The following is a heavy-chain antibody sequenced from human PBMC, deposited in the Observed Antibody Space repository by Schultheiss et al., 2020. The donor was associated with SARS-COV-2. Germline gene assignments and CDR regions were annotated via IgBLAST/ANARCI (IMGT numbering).Heavy chain of an antibody. D-gene: IGHD2-15*01. CDR3: ARQLGYCSGGSCNGGFDY. V-gene: IGHV5-51*01. Sequence: GGSLRLSCEGSGYNFATYWIAWVRQTPGKGLEWMGFIYSGDSDIIYSPSFQDQVTLSVDKSINTAYLQWSSLRASDTAMYYCARQLGYCSGGSCNGGFDYWGQGTLVTVSS. CDR2: IYSGDSDI. CDR1: GYNFATYW. J-gene: IGHJ4*02.